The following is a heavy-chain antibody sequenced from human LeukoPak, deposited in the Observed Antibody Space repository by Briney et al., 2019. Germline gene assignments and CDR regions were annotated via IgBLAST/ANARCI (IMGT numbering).Heavy chain of an antibody. V-gene: IGHV3-23*01. D-gene: IGHD4-17*01. CDR1: GFTFNYYN. Sequence: PGGSLRLSCVASGFTFNYYNMNWVRQAPGKGLEWVSAISGSGGSTYYADSVKGRFTISRDNSKNTLYLQMNSLRAEDTAVYYCAKDSIRVVTTVTTFDYWGQGTLVTVSS. CDR3: AKDSIRVVTTVTTFDY. CDR2: ISGSGGST. J-gene: IGHJ4*02.